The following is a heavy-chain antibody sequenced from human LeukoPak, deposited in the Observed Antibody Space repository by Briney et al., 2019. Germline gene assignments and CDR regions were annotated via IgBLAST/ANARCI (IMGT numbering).Heavy chain of an antibody. D-gene: IGHD3-3*01. J-gene: IGHJ3*02. CDR3: ARDLRFLEWLLSDAFDI. Sequence: GGSLRLSCAASGFTFSSYAMHWVRQAPGKGLERVAVISYDGSNKYYADSVKGRFTISRDNAKNSLYLQMNSLRAEDTAVYYCARDLRFLEWLLSDAFDIWGQGTMVTVSS. V-gene: IGHV3-30-3*01. CDR2: ISYDGSNK. CDR1: GFTFSSYA.